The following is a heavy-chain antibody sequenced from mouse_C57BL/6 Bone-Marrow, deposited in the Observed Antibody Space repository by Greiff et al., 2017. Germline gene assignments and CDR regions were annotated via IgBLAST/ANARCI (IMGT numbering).Heavy chain of an antibody. J-gene: IGHJ1*03. Sequence: EVKVVESGPELVKPGASVKISCKASGYSFTGYYMNWVKQSPEKSLEWIGEINPSTGGTTYNQKFKAKATLTVDKSSSTAYMQLKSLTSEDSAVXYCAITGGYFDVWGTGTTVTVSS. CDR2: INPSTGGT. CDR3: AITGGYFDV. CDR1: GYSFTGYY. D-gene: IGHD4-1*01. V-gene: IGHV1-42*01.